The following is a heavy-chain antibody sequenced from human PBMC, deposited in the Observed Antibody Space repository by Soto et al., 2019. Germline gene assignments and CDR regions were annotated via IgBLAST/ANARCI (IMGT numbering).Heavy chain of an antibody. V-gene: IGHV3-21*01. CDR2: ISSSSSYI. D-gene: IGHD2-15*01. J-gene: IGHJ5*02. CDR1: GFTFSSYS. Sequence: EVQLVESGGGLVKPGGSLRLSCAASGFTFSSYSMNWVRQAPGKGLEWVSSISSSSSYIYYADSVKGRFTISRDNAKNSLYLQMNSLRAEDTAVYYCARGSHPQNWDVVVAAETYNWFDPWGQGTLVTVSS. CDR3: ARGSHPQNWDVVVAAETYNWFDP.